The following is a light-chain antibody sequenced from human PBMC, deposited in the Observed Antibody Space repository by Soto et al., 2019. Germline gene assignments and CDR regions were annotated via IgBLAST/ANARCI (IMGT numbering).Light chain of an antibody. CDR3: QQYGSSGT. CDR2: GAS. CDR1: QSVSNNY. J-gene: IGKJ1*01. V-gene: IGKV3-20*01. Sequence: EKVMTQSPATLSVSPGERATLSCRASQSVSNNYLAWYQQKPGQAPRLLIYGASNRATGIPDRFSGSGSGTDFTLTISRLEPEDFAVYYCQQYGSSGTFGQGTQVDIK.